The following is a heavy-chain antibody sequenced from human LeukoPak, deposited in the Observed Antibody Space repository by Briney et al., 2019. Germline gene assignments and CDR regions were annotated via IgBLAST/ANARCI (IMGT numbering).Heavy chain of an antibody. Sequence: SETLSLTCAVYGGSFSGYYWSWIRQPPGKGLEWIGEINHSGSTNYNPSLKSRVTISVDTSKNQFSLKLSSVTAADTAVYHCARGAASVVREYFDYWGQGTLDTVSS. CDR3: ARGAASVVREYFDY. J-gene: IGHJ4*02. CDR1: GGSFSGYY. CDR2: INHSGST. D-gene: IGHD4-23*01. V-gene: IGHV4-34*01.